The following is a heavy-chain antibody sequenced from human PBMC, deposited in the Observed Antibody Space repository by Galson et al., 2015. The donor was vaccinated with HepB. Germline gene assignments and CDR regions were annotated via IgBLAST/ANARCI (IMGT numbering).Heavy chain of an antibody. CDR2: IKEDGSDK. CDR3: ARDAGKGMDV. J-gene: IGHJ6*03. CDR1: GFSFSTYW. Sequence: LRLSCAASGFSFSTYWMSWVRQAPGKRLEWVASIKEDGSDKYYVDSVKGRFTISRDDAKNSLYLQMNSLRAEDTALYYCARDAGKGMDVWGKGTTVTVSS. D-gene: IGHD1-14*01. V-gene: IGHV3-7*01.